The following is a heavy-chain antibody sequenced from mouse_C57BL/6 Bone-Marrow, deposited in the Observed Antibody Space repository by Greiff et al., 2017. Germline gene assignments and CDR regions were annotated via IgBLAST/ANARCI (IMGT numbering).Heavy chain of an antibody. V-gene: IGHV5-6*01. CDR3: ARHSGYYDV. D-gene: IGHD1-3*01. Sequence: EVKLMESGGDLVKPGGSLKLSCAASGFTFSSYGMSWVRQTPDKRLEWVATISSGGSYTYYPDSVKGRFTLSRDNAKNTLYLQMSSLKSEDTAMYYCARHSGYYDVWGTGTTVTVSS. J-gene: IGHJ1*03. CDR1: GFTFSSYG. CDR2: ISSGGSYT.